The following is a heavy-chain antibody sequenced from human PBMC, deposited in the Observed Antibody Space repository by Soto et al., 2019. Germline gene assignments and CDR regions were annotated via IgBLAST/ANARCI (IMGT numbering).Heavy chain of an antibody. Sequence: ASVKVSCKASGYTFTSYDINWVRQATGQGLEWMGWMNPNSGNTGYAQKFQGRVTMTRNTSISTAYMELSSLRSEDTAVYYCARGRGGIDYYYGMDVWAQGPTVTVSS. CDR1: GYTFTSYD. V-gene: IGHV1-8*01. CDR3: ARGRGGIDYYYGMDV. J-gene: IGHJ6*02. D-gene: IGHD6-13*01. CDR2: MNPNSGNT.